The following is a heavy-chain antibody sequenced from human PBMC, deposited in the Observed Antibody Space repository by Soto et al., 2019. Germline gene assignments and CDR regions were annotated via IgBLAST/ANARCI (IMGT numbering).Heavy chain of an antibody. CDR2: ISSDGGTT. J-gene: IGHJ4*02. V-gene: IGHV3-64D*08. CDR1: GFTFSNHA. D-gene: IGHD1-1*01. CDR3: VKDSQTRRYAFET. Sequence: GGSLRLSCSASGFTFSNHAMHWFRQAPGKGLEYVSAISSDGGTTYHADSVKGRFTISRDDYRSTLYLQMRSLRADDTAVYYCVKDSQTRRYAFETRGLRTPVTVSS.